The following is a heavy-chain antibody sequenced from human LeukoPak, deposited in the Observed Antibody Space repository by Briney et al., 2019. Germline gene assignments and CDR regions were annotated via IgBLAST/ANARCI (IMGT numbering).Heavy chain of an antibody. CDR2: ISAYNGNT. CDR1: GYTFTSYG. CDR3: ARAPPHDYRFDY. J-gene: IGHJ4*02. V-gene: IGHV1-18*01. D-gene: IGHD4-11*01. Sequence: ASVTVSCKASGYTFTSYGISWVRQAPGQGLEWMGWISAYNGNTNYAQKLQGRVTMTTDTSTSTAYMELRSLRSDDTAVYYCARAPPHDYRFDYWGQGTLVTVSS.